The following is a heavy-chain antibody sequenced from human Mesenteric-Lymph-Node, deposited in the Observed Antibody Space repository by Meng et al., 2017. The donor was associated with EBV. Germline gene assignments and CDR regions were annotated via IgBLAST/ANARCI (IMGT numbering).Heavy chain of an antibody. Sequence: QLHLQKSGPGLVKPSPTLSLTCACSGGSLSSDNWWSWVRQPPGKGLEWIGEIYHSGSTNYNPSLKSRVTISVDKSKRQFSLKLTSVTAADTAVYHCARFQRFGDFDWGQGTLVTVSS. V-gene: IGHV4-4*02. CDR2: IYHSGST. J-gene: IGHJ4*02. CDR3: ARFQRFGDFD. D-gene: IGHD3-10*01. CDR1: GGSLSSDNW.